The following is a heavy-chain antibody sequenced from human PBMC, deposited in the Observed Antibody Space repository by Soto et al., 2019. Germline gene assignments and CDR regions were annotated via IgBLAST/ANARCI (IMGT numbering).Heavy chain of an antibody. CDR1: GGTSSIYA. CDR2: IIPIFGTA. Sequence: SVKVSCKASGGTSSIYAISWVLQAPGQGLEWMGGIIPIFGTANYAQKFQGRVTITADESTSTAYMVLSSLRSEDTAVYYCARDRSSVYYLGAFDIWGQGTMVTVSS. J-gene: IGHJ3*02. V-gene: IGHV1-69*13. CDR3: ARDRSSVYYLGAFDI. D-gene: IGHD3-22*01.